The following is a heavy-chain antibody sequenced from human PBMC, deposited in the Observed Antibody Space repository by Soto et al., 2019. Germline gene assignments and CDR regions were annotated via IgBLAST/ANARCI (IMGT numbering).Heavy chain of an antibody. CDR2: ISYDGSNK. CDR1: GFTFSSYG. D-gene: IGHD3-3*01. Sequence: GGSLRLSCAASGFTFSSYGMHWVRQAPGKGLEWVAVISYDGSNKYYADSVKGRFTISRDNSKNTLYLQMNSLRAEDTAVYYCATDNDFWSCCGGYWGRGSLVRVSS. CDR3: ATDNDFWSCCGGY. V-gene: IGHV3-30*03. J-gene: IGHJ4*02.